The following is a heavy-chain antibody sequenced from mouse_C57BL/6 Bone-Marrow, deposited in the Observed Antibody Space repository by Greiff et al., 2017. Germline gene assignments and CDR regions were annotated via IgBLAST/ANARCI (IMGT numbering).Heavy chain of an antibody. Sequence: QVQLQQSGAELARPGASVKLSCKASGYTFTSYGISWVKQRTGQGLEWIGEIYPRSGNTYYNEKFKGKATLTADKSSSTAYMELRSLTSEDSAVYVCALWLRRRGDYYAMDYWGQGTSVTVSS. CDR1: GYTFTSYG. D-gene: IGHD2-2*01. CDR3: ALWLRRRGDYYAMDY. CDR2: IYPRSGNT. J-gene: IGHJ4*01. V-gene: IGHV1-81*01.